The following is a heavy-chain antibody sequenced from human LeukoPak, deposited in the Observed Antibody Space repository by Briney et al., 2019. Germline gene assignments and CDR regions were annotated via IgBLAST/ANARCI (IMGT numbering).Heavy chain of an antibody. CDR3: GRETDFGVVTN. V-gene: IGHV6-1*01. Sequence: PSQTLSLTCAISGDSVSSNGASWTWIRQSPSRGLEWLGRTYYRSQQWHSDYAPSVKGRITLNPDTSKNQFSLQLNSMTPEDTAVYYCGRETDFGVVTNWGQGTLVTVSS. CDR2: TYYRSQQWHS. J-gene: IGHJ4*02. D-gene: IGHD3-3*01. CDR1: GDSVSSNGAS.